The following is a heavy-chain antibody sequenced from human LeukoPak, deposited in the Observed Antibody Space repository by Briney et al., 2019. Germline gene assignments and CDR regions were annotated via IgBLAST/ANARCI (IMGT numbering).Heavy chain of an antibody. J-gene: IGHJ4*02. CDR3: AAGPAGNGHLSSY. D-gene: IGHD1-1*01. V-gene: IGHV3-74*01. CDR2: INGDGNSV. Sequence: GGSLRLSCAASGFTFNNYWLHWVRQVPGKGLMWVSRINGDGNSVNYADSVKGRFTISRDNAKNTLHLQMNSLRAEDTAVYYCAAGPAGNGHLSSYWGQGTRVTVSS. CDR1: GFTFNNYW.